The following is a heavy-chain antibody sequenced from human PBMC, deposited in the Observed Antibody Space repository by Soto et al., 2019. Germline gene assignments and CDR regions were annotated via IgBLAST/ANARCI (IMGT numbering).Heavy chain of an antibody. CDR1: GFTFSSYA. J-gene: IGHJ4*02. CDR2: ISGSGGST. Sequence: EVQLLESGGGLVQPGGSLRLSCAASGFTFSSYAMSWVRQAPGKGLEWVSAISGSGGSTYYEDSVKGRFTISRDNSKNTLYLQMNSLRAEDTAVYYCAKGGYCSGGSCYHPLYYFDYWGQGTLVTVSS. V-gene: IGHV3-23*01. CDR3: AKGGYCSGGSCYHPLYYFDY. D-gene: IGHD2-15*01.